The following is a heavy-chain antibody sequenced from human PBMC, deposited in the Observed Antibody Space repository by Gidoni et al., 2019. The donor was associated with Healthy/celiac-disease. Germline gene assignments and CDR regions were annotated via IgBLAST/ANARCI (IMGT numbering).Heavy chain of an antibody. CDR2: IYYSWST. J-gene: IGHJ4*02. CDR1: GGSISRSSYY. Sequence: QLQLQESGPGLVKPSETLSRTCTVSGGSISRSSYYWGWIRQPPGKGLEWIGSIYYSWSTYYIPSLKSRVTISVDPSKNQFSLTLSSVTAADTAVYYCASNDKVDYSNYVAPGAFDYWGQGTLVTVSS. D-gene: IGHD4-4*01. V-gene: IGHV4-39*01. CDR3: ASNDKVDYSNYVAPGAFDY.